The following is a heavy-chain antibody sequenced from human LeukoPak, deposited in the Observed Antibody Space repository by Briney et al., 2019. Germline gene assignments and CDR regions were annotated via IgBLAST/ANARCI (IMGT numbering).Heavy chain of an antibody. V-gene: IGHV1-18*01. CDR1: GYTFTIYS. Sequence: ASVKVSCTASGYTFTIYSINLVRQAPGQGLEWMGWISTYNGNSNYAQKLQGRVTMTTDTSTSTAYMELRSLRSDDTAMYYCAKDRWRDGSSSFDNWGQGALVAVSS. CDR2: ISTYNGNS. J-gene: IGHJ4*02. D-gene: IGHD6-6*01. CDR3: AKDRWRDGSSSFDN.